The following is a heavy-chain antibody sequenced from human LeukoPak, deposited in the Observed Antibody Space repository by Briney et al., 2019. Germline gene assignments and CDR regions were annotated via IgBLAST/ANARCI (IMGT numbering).Heavy chain of an antibody. CDR1: GGSISSYY. Sequence: SETLSLTCTVSGGSISSYYWSWIRQPPGKGLEWIGYIYYSGSTNYNPSLKSRVTISVDTSKNQFSLKLSSVTAADTAVYYCVRDGQWPPGEYYFDYWGQETLVTVSS. V-gene: IGHV4-59*01. D-gene: IGHD3-16*01. CDR2: IYYSGST. CDR3: VRDGQWPPGEYYFDY. J-gene: IGHJ4*02.